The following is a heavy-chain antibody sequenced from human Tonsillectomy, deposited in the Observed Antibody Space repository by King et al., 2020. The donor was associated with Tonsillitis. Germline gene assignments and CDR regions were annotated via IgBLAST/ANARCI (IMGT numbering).Heavy chain of an antibody. V-gene: IGHV5-51*01. CDR3: ARLGILTGQGSSAFDI. Sequence: QLVQSGAEVKKPGESLKISCKGSGYSFTSYWIGWVRQMPGKGLEWMGIIYPGDSDSKYSPSFQGQVTISADKSISTAYLQWSSLKASDTAMYYCARLGILTGQGSSAFDIWGQGTMVIVFS. D-gene: IGHD3-9*01. CDR2: IYPGDSDS. CDR1: GYSFTSYW. J-gene: IGHJ3*02.